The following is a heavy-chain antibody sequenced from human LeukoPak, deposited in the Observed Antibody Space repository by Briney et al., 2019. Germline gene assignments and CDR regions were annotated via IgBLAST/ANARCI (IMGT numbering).Heavy chain of an antibody. D-gene: IGHD2-15*01. CDR2: INTNTGNP. CDR3: AREHLPPSIVVVVAATYYYYYGMDV. V-gene: IGHV7-4-1*02. CDR1: GYTFTSYA. J-gene: IGHJ6*02. Sequence: ASVKVSCKASGYTFTSYAMNWVRQAPGQGLEWMGWINTNTGNPPYAQGFTGRFVFSLDTSVSAAYLQISSLKAEDTAVYYCAREHLPPSIVVVVAATYYYYYGMDVWGQGTTVTVSS.